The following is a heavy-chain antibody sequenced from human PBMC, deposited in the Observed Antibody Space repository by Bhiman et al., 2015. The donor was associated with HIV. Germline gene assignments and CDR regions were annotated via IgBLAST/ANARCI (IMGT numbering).Heavy chain of an antibody. CDR2: ISTSSSYI. CDR1: GFTFNSYT. CDR3: VKPKVKGRATVGFDY. Sequence: EVQLVESGGGLVKPGGSLRLSCAASGFTFNSYTMNWVRQAPGKGLEWVSSISTSSSYIYYADSVKGRLTISRDNSKNTVYLQMNSLRSEDTAVYFCVKPKVKGRATVGFDYWGQGTLVTVSS. V-gene: IGHV3-21*01. D-gene: IGHD1-26*01. J-gene: IGHJ4*02.